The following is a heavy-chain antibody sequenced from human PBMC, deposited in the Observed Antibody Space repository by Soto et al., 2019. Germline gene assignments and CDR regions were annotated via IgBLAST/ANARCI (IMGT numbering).Heavy chain of an antibody. V-gene: IGHV4-59*01. CDR2: IYYSGST. Sequence: QVQLQESVPGLVKPSETLSLTCTVSGGSISSYYWNWIRQPPGKGLEWIGYIYYSGSTNYNPSLKSRVTISLDMSKNQFSLKLSSVTAADTAVYYCASSNIAAAGFYYYGMDVWGRGTTVTVSS. D-gene: IGHD6-13*01. CDR1: GGSISSYY. CDR3: ASSNIAAAGFYYYGMDV. J-gene: IGHJ6*02.